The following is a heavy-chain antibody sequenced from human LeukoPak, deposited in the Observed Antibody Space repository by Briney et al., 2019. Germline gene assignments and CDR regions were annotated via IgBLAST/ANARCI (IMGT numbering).Heavy chain of an antibody. CDR2: IYYSGST. CDR3: AGSIVGAARDY. J-gene: IGHJ4*02. V-gene: IGHV4-59*12. Sequence: SETLSLTCTVSGGSISSYYWSWIRQPPGKGLEWIGYIYYSGSTNYNPSLKSRVTISVDTSKNQFSLKLSSVTAADTAVYYCAGSIVGAARDYWGQGTLVTVSS. CDR1: GGSISSYY. D-gene: IGHD1-26*01.